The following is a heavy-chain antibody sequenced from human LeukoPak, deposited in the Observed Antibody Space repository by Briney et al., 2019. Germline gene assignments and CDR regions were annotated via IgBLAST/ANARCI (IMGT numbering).Heavy chain of an antibody. CDR1: GFTFDDYA. CDR2: ISWNSGSI. V-gene: IGHV3-9*01. CDR3: AKGGYSYGRAWFDP. D-gene: IGHD5-18*01. Sequence: QSGRSLRLSCAASGFTFDDYAMHWVRQAPGKGLEWASGISWNSGSIGYADSVKGRFTISRDNAKNSLYLQMNSLRAEDTALYYCAKGGYSYGRAWFDPWGQGTLVTVSS. J-gene: IGHJ5*02.